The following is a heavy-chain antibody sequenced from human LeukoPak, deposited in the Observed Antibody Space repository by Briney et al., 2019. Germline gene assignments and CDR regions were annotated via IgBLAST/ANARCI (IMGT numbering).Heavy chain of an antibody. CDR3: ARGRGLLLYVY. J-gene: IGHJ4*02. V-gene: IGHV1-3*01. CDR1: GYTFTSYA. Sequence: ASVKVSCKASGYTFTSYAMHWVRQAPGQRLEWMGWINAGNGNTKYSQKFQGRVTMTTDTSTSTAYMELRSLRSDDTAVYYCARGRGLLLYVYWGQGTLVTVSS. D-gene: IGHD3-10*01. CDR2: INAGNGNT.